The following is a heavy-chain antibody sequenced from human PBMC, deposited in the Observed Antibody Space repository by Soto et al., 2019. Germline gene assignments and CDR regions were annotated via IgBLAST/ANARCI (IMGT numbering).Heavy chain of an antibody. CDR1: GCYISSGYYY. J-gene: IGHJ6*02. CDR2: IYYTGST. V-gene: IGHV4-30-4*01. CDR3: ARARYNWNYRYYYYGMDV. Sequence: SETLSLICPGSGCYISSGYYYWSSLSQPPGEGLESTAYIYYTGSTYYNPSLKTRVTISVDTSKNQFSLKLSSVTAADTAVDYCARARYNWNYRYYYYGMDVWGQGTTVTVSS. D-gene: IGHD1-7*01.